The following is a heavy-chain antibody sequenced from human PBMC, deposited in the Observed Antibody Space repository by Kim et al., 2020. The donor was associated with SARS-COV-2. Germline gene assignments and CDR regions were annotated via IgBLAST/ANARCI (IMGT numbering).Heavy chain of an antibody. D-gene: IGHD3-16*02. J-gene: IGHJ4*02. Sequence: GGTKYAQKFQGRVTMTRDMSISTVYLELTSLRSDDTAVYYCARSSLLDFDYWGQGTLVTVSS. CDR2: GGT. V-gene: IGHV1-2*02. CDR3: ARSSLLDFDY.